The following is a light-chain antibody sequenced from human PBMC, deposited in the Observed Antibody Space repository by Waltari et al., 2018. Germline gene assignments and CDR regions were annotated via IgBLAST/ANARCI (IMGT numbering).Light chain of an antibody. Sequence: EIVLTQSPGTASLSPGERVTLSCRASQTVGSSSLAWYQQKPGQAPRLVIYSASRRATGIPDRFSGSGSGTDFSLTISRLEPEDFAVYYCQQHGTLPATFGQGTKVGIK. CDR2: SAS. V-gene: IGKV3-20*01. J-gene: IGKJ1*01. CDR3: QQHGTLPAT. CDR1: QTVGSSS.